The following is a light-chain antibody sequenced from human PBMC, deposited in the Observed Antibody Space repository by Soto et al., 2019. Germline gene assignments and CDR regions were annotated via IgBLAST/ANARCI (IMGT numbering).Light chain of an antibody. J-gene: IGLJ1*01. V-gene: IGLV2-14*01. CDR3: SSYTSSSTLEV. CDR2: EVS. Sequence: QSALTQPASVSGSPGQSITISRTGTSSDVGGYNYVSWYQQHPGKAPKLMIYEVSNRPSGVSNRFSGSKSGNTASLTISGLQAEDEADYYCSSYTSSSTLEVFGTGTKVTAL. CDR1: SSDVGGYNY.